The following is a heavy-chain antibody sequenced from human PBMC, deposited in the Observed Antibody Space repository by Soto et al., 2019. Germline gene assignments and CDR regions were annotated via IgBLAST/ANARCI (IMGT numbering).Heavy chain of an antibody. Sequence: QVQLRESGPGLVRPSETLSLTCTVSGGSITGYYWSWIRQPPGKGLEWIGYIYDSGTTTYNAALKSRVTISADTSKNQFSLNLRSVTAADTAVYYCATRNYGEEGYFFDFWGQGLLVTVSS. J-gene: IGHJ4*02. CDR1: GGSITGYY. CDR3: ATRNYGEEGYFFDF. CDR2: IYDSGTT. D-gene: IGHD4-17*01. V-gene: IGHV4-59*08.